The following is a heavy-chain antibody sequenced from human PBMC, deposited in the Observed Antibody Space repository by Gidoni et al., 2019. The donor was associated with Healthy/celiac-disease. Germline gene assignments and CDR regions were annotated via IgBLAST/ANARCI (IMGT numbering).Heavy chain of an antibody. CDR3: AREDSGRYYDSSADY. V-gene: IGHV3-48*02. CDR1: GFPFSSYS. CDR2: ISSSSSTI. Sequence: EVQLVESGGGLVQPGGSLRLSCAASGFPFSSYSMNWVRQAPGKGLEWVSYISSSSSTIYYADSVKGRFTISRDNAKNSLYLQMNSLRDEDTAVYYCAREDSGRYYDSSADYWGQGTLVTVSS. D-gene: IGHD3-22*01. J-gene: IGHJ4*02.